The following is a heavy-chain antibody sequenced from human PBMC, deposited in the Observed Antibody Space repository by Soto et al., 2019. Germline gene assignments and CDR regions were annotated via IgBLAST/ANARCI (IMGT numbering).Heavy chain of an antibody. CDR2: ISYDGSTK. Sequence: QVQLVESGGGVVQPGRSLRLSCAASGFTFSSYGMYWVRQAPDKGLEWVALISYDGSTKYYANSVKGLFSISRDNSKNTLYLQMDSLGAEDTALYYCAKDLPRNCVGDCGRLDYWGQGTLVIASS. J-gene: IGHJ4*02. CDR1: GFTFSSYG. CDR3: AKDLPRNCVGDCGRLDY. V-gene: IGHV3-30*18. D-gene: IGHD2-21*02.